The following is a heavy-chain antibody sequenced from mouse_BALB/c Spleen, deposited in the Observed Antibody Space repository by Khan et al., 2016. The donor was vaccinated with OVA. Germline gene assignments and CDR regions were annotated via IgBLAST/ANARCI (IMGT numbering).Heavy chain of an antibody. CDR3: CPVGTYYVSFAD. CDR1: GYTFTSYV. Sequence: EVQLQQSGPELVKPGASVKMSCKASGYTFTSYVMHWVKQKPGLGLEWIGYIYPFNDDTKYNEKFKGKATLTSDKSSSTAYMELNSLTSEDSAVYNCCPVGTYYVSFADWGQGTLVTVSA. D-gene: IGHD1-1*01. J-gene: IGHJ3*01. V-gene: IGHV1S136*01. CDR2: IYPFNDDT.